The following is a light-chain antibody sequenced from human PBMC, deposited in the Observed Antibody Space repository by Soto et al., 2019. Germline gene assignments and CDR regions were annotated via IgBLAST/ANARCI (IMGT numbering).Light chain of an antibody. CDR3: QSYDSSLSGSV. V-gene: IGLV1-40*01. CDR2: GNS. Sequence: QSVLTQPPSVSGAPGQRVTISCTGSSSNIVAGYDVHWYQHLPGTAPKLLIYGNSNRASGVPDRFSGSKSGTSASLAITGLQAEDEAYYYCQSYDSSLSGSVFGGGTKVTVL. J-gene: IGLJ3*02. CDR1: SSNIVAGYD.